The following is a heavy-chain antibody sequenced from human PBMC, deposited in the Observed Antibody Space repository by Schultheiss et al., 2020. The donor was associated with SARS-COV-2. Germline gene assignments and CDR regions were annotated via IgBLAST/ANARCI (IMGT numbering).Heavy chain of an antibody. J-gene: IGHJ6*02. Sequence: ASVKVSCKASGYTFTSYGISWVRQAPGQGLEWMGWINTNNGGTKYVQKFQGRVTMTRDTSISTAYMELTSLRSDDTAVYYCARDRARSHGGGVAYYYGMDVWGQGTTVTVSS. D-gene: IGHD3-16*01. V-gene: IGHV1-2*02. CDR1: GYTFTSYG. CDR3: ARDRARSHGGGVAYYYGMDV. CDR2: INTNNGGT.